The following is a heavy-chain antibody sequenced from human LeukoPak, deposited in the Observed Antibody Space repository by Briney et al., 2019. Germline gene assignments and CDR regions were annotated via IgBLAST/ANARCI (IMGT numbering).Heavy chain of an antibody. V-gene: IGHV1-69*06. Sequence: SVKVSCKASGYTFTSYAISWVRQAPGQGLEWMGGIIPIFGTTNYAQKFQGRVTITADKSTSTAYMELSSLRSEDTAVYYCARSSIIAAAGPYYFDYWGQGTLVTVSS. D-gene: IGHD6-13*01. CDR1: GYTFTSYA. J-gene: IGHJ4*02. CDR2: IIPIFGTT. CDR3: ARSSIIAAAGPYYFDY.